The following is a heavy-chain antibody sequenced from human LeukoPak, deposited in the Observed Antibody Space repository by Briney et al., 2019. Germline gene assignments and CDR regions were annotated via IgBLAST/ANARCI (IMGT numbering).Heavy chain of an antibody. CDR2: ISWNSGSI. J-gene: IGHJ4*02. Sequence: GGSLRLSCAGSGFIFNNYAMHWVRQPPGKGLEWVSGISWNSGSIDYADSVKGRFTISRDNAKNSLYLQMNSLRVEDTAVYYCARAGDYTPYYFDYWGQGTLVTVSS. V-gene: IGHV3-9*01. CDR3: ARAGDYTPYYFDY. CDR1: GFIFNNYA. D-gene: IGHD4-17*01.